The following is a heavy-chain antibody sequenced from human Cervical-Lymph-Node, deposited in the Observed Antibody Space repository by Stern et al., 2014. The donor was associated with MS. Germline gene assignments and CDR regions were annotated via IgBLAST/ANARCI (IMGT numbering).Heavy chain of an antibody. CDR1: GYTFTNYD. CDR3: RAGADAFDV. V-gene: IGHV1-18*01. D-gene: IGHD6-13*01. Sequence: VQLVESGAEVKKPGASLKVSCKASGYTFTNYDISWVRQVPGQGLEWMGWIGTKLGNTNSAQRFQDRVTLATDTSTNTVYMELRSLRSDDTAMYYCRAGADAFDVWGQGTMVTVSS. CDR2: IGTKLGNT. J-gene: IGHJ3*01.